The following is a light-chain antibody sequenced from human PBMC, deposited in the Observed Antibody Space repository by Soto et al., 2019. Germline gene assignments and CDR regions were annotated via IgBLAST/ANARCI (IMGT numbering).Light chain of an antibody. J-gene: IGLJ2*01. CDR3: AAWDDSLSGVV. V-gene: IGLV1-40*01. CDR2: SNN. CDR1: KSNIGAGDN. Sequence: QSVLTQPPSVSGAPGQTVTISCTGSKSNIGAGDNVHWYRQLPGTAPRLFIYSNNVRPSGVPDRFSGSTSCTSASLAISGLQSEDEADFYCAAWDDSLSGVVFGGGTKVTVL.